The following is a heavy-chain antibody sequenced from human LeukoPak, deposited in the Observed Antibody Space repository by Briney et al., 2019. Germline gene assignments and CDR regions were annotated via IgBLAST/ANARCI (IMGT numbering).Heavy chain of an antibody. J-gene: IGHJ4*02. Sequence: PSETLSLTCTVSGGSIRTYFWSWIRQTPAEGLEWIGYIYYTWSTNYNPSLKSQVTISVDTSNNQISLKLSSVTAADTAVCYCASYQDIVVVPAFNWGQGTLVTVSS. D-gene: IGHD2-2*01. CDR1: GGSIRTYF. CDR3: ASYQDIVVVPAFN. CDR2: IYYTWST. V-gene: IGHV4-59*08.